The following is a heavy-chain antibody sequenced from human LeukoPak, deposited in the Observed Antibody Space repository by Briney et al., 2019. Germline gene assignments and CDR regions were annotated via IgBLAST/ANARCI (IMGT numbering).Heavy chain of an antibody. J-gene: IGHJ4*02. CDR1: GGSFSGYY. Sequence: YPSETLSLTCAVYGGSFSGYYWSWIRQPPGKGLEWIGEINHSGSTNYNPSLKSRVTISVDTSKNQFSLKLSSVTAADTAVYYCARQGDSSGYLYFDYWGQGTLVTVSS. D-gene: IGHD3-22*01. V-gene: IGHV4-34*01. CDR2: INHSGST. CDR3: ARQGDSSGYLYFDY.